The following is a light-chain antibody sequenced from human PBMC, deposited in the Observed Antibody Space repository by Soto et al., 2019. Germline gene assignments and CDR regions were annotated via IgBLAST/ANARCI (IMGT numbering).Light chain of an antibody. J-gene: IGKJ4*01. CDR2: RAS. V-gene: IGKV3-20*01. CDR3: QQYGSSPLT. CDR1: QSVSSS. Sequence: EIVLTQSPATLSLSPGERATLSCRASQSVSSSLAWYQQKPGQAPKVLIYRASSRDTGIPDRFSGSGSGTDFTLTISRLEPEDFAVYYCQQYGSSPLTFGGGTKVDIK.